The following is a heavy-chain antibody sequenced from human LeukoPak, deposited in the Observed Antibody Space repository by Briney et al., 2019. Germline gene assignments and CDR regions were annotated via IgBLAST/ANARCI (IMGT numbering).Heavy chain of an antibody. CDR1: GGSISTSSYY. CDR3: ATPMFSGSYDGPFDY. J-gene: IGHJ4*02. D-gene: IGHD1-26*01. V-gene: IGHV4-39*02. CDR2: IHYSGST. Sequence: SETLSLTCTVSGGSISTSSYYWGWIRQPPGKGLEWIVSIHYSGSTYYNPSLKSRVTISVDTSKNHFSLKVSSVTAADTAVYYCATPMFSGSYDGPFDYWGQGTLVTVSS.